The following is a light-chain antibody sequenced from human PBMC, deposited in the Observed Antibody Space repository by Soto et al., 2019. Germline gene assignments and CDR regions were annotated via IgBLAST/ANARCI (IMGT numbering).Light chain of an antibody. Sequence: QSVLTQPPSVSAASGQKVTISCSGNSSNIGNNYVSWYQQPPATAPKLLIYDNNLRPSGIPARFSGSRSGTSATLGITGLQTGDEADYYCGTWDSSLRSEVFGGGTKLTVL. CDR2: DNN. V-gene: IGLV1-51*01. CDR1: SSNIGNNY. CDR3: GTWDSSLRSEV. J-gene: IGLJ2*01.